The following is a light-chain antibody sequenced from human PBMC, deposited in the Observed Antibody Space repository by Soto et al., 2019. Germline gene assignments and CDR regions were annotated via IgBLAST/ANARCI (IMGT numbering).Light chain of an antibody. Sequence: QSVLTQPASVSGSPGQSITIPCTGTSSDIGTYNYVSWYQQHPGKAPKLMIYGVTNRPSGVSTRFSGSKSGHTASLTISGLQTEDEADYYCSSYTSSSAFVLFGGGTTLTVL. V-gene: IGLV2-14*01. CDR2: GVT. J-gene: IGLJ2*01. CDR1: SSDIGTYNY. CDR3: SSYTSSSAFVL.